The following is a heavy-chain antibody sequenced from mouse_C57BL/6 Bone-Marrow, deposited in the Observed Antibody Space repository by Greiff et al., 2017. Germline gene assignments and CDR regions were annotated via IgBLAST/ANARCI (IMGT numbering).Heavy chain of an antibody. CDR1: GYTFTDYY. CDR3: ARSYYSNYDGYSDV. Sequence: EVQLQQSGPELVKPGASVKISCKASGYTFTDYYMNWVKQSHGKSLEWIGDINPNNGGTSYNQKFKGKATLTVDKSSSTAYMELRSLTSEDSAVYYCARSYYSNYDGYSDVWGTGTTVTVSS. V-gene: IGHV1-26*01. D-gene: IGHD2-5*01. J-gene: IGHJ1*03. CDR2: INPNNGGT.